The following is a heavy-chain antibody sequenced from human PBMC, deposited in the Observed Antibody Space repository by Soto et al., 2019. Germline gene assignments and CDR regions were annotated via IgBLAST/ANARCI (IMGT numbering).Heavy chain of an antibody. CDR1: GGTFSTYS. CDR2: IIPLFGTT. V-gene: IGHV1-69*13. Sequence: SVKVSWKASGGTFSTYSINWVRQAPGQGLEWMGGIIPLFGTTNYAQKFKGRVTITADESTSTAFMELSSLRPEDAGVYYCARGATHGSSWYFGFDPWGQGTLVTVSS. J-gene: IGHJ5*02. D-gene: IGHD6-13*01. CDR3: ARGATHGSSWYFGFDP.